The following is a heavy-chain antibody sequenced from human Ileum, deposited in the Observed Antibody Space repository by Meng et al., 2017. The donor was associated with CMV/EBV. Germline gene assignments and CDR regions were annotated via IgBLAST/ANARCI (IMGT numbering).Heavy chain of an antibody. V-gene: IGHV3-33*01. D-gene: IGHD3-22*01. Sequence: FGFPLNGDGIHWVRQFPGKGLEWVAVLWYDGSRKYFADSVQGRFSISRDDSKNTVYLQMNSLRAEDTAVYYCARDNDGSSHYSQFDYWGQGTLVTVSS. CDR1: GFPLNGDG. CDR2: LWYDGSRK. CDR3: ARDNDGSSHYSQFDY. J-gene: IGHJ4*02.